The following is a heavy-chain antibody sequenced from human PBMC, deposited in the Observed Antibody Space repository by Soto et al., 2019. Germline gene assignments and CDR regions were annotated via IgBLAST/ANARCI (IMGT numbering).Heavy chain of an antibody. Sequence: SVKVSWKGFGYAYSSYGISWLRQAPGQGLEWMGWISAYNGNTNYAQKLQGRVTMTTDTSTSTAYMELRSLRSDDTAVYYCARYDYGRALCSYWGQGTLVTVSS. CDR1: GYAYSSYG. CDR2: ISAYNGNT. V-gene: IGHV1-18*01. D-gene: IGHD4-17*01. CDR3: ARYDYGRALCSY. J-gene: IGHJ4*02.